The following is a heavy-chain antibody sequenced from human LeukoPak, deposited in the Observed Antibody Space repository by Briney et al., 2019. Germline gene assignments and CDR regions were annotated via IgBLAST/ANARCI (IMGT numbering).Heavy chain of an antibody. V-gene: IGHV3-23*01. CDR2: ISGSGGST. J-gene: IGHJ4*02. D-gene: IGHD1-26*01. Sequence: GGSLKLSCAASGFTFSSYAMSWVRQAPGKGLEWVSAISGSGGSTYYADSVKGRFTISRDNSKNTLYLQMNSLRAEDTAVYYCAKAEWELPYYFDYWGQGTLVTVSS. CDR1: GFTFSSYA. CDR3: AKAEWELPYYFDY.